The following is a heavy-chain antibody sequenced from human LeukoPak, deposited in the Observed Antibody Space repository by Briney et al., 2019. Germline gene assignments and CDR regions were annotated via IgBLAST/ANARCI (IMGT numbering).Heavy chain of an antibody. CDR3: AREDPYGSGSYFDY. J-gene: IGHJ4*02. Sequence: GRSLRLSCAASGFTVSSYAMHWVRQAPGKGLEWVAVISYDGSNKYYADSVKGRFTISRDNSKNTLYLQMNSLRAEDTAVYYCAREDPYGSGSYFDYWGQGTLVTVSS. V-gene: IGHV3-30*04. CDR1: GFTVSSYA. D-gene: IGHD3-10*01. CDR2: ISYDGSNK.